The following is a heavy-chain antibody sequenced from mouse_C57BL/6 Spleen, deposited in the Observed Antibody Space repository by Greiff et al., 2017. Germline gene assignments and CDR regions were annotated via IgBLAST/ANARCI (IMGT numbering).Heavy chain of an antibody. CDR3: ARRDVKDY. D-gene: IGHD3-3*01. V-gene: IGHV1-50*01. Sequence: QVQLKQPGAELVKPGASVKLSCKASGYTFTSYWMQWVKQRPGQGLEWIGEIDPSDSYTNYNQKFKGKATLTVDTSSSTAYMQLSSLTSEDSAVYYCARRDVKDYWGQGTTLTVSS. CDR1: GYTFTSYW. J-gene: IGHJ2*01. CDR2: IDPSDSYT.